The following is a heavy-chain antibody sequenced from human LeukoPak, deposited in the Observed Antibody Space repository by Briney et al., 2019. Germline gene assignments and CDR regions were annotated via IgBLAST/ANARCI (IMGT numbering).Heavy chain of an antibody. V-gene: IGHV4-39*01. Sequence: SETLSLTCTVSGGSIISSSYYWGWIRQPPGKGLEWIGSIYYSGSTYYNPSLKSRVTISVDTSKNQFSLKLSSVTAADTAVYYCARHDGSYPGYYFDYWGQGTVGSVSS. D-gene: IGHD1-26*01. CDR3: ARHDGSYPGYYFDY. CDR1: GGSIISSSYY. CDR2: IYYSGST. J-gene: IGHJ4*02.